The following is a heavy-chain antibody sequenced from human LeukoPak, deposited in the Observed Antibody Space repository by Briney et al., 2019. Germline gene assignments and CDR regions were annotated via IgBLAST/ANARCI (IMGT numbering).Heavy chain of an antibody. D-gene: IGHD3-10*01. CDR1: GGSISGYY. J-gene: IGHJ4*02. CDR3: ARHKPTGSYPLEL. V-gene: IGHV4-59*08. CDR2: IYCTGST. Sequence: SETLSLTCTVSGGSISGYYWSCLRQPPGKGLEWIGHIYCTGSTNYNPSLRSRLTISLDTSTSQFSLRLSSVTAADTAVYYCARHKPTGSYPLELWGQGTLVTVSS.